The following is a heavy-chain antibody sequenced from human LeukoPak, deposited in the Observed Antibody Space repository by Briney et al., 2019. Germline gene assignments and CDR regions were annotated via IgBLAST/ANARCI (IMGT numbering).Heavy chain of an antibody. J-gene: IGHJ6*03. CDR1: GFTFSHFA. Sequence: TGRSLRLSCAASGFTFSHFAMHWVRQAPGKGLEWVAVIFYDGDTKYYADSVKGRFTISRDNPQNTLYLQMSSLRREDTAVYYCARVYPIYSSSWYGDYYYMDVWGKGTTVTVSS. V-gene: IGHV3-30*04. D-gene: IGHD6-13*01. CDR2: IFYDGDTK. CDR3: ARVYPIYSSSWYGDYYYMDV.